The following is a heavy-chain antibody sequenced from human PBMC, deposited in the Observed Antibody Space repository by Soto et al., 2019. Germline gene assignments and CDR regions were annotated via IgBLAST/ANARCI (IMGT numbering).Heavy chain of an antibody. CDR1: GGSISSGGYY. CDR3: ARGEGYCSGGNCFYFDY. CDR2: IHYSGGT. J-gene: IGHJ4*02. D-gene: IGHD2-15*01. Sequence: SETLSLTCTVSGGSISSGGYYWSWIRQHPVKGPEWIGYIHYSGGTHYNPSLKSRVTISVDTSKNQLSLKLGSVAAADTAVYYCARGEGYCSGGNCFYFDYWGQGTVVTVSS. V-gene: IGHV4-31*03.